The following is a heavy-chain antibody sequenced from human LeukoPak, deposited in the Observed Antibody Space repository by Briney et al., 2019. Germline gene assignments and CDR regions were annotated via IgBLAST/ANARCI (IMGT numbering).Heavy chain of an antibody. J-gene: IGHJ3*02. D-gene: IGHD3-22*01. Sequence: SVKVSCKASGGTFSSYAISWVRQAPGQGLEWMGRIIPIFSTANYAQKFQGRVTITTDESTSTAYMELSSLRSEDTAVYYSARDRTMIVGFAFDIWGQGTMVTVSS. CDR3: ARDRTMIVGFAFDI. CDR1: GGTFSSYA. CDR2: IIPIFSTA. V-gene: IGHV1-69*05.